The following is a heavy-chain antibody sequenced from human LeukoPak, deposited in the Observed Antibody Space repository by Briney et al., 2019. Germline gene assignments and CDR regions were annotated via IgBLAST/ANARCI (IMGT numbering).Heavy chain of an antibody. CDR2: IYYSGST. Sequence: SETLSLTCTVSGGSISSYYWSWIRQPPGKELEWIGYIYYSGSTNYNPSPKSRGTISVDTSKNQFSLKLSSVTAADTAVYYCARVTTVTGYYYYYYMDVWGKGTTVTVSS. CDR3: ARVTTVTGYYYYYYMDV. V-gene: IGHV4-59*01. J-gene: IGHJ6*03. CDR1: GGSISSYY. D-gene: IGHD4-17*01.